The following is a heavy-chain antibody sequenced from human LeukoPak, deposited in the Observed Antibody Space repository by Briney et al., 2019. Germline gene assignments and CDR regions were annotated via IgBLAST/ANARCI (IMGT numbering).Heavy chain of an antibody. V-gene: IGHV4-59*08. CDR1: GGSISRYY. CDR2: IYYRGSP. CDR3: ASLPGGY. D-gene: IGHD3-10*01. Sequence: SETLSLTCTVAGGSISRYYWSWIRQPPGKGLEWIGYIYYRGSPNYKPSLKRRLRISVDTFTTQLQLELQSVSAADPAAYSCASLPGGYWGQGTLVTVSS. J-gene: IGHJ4*02.